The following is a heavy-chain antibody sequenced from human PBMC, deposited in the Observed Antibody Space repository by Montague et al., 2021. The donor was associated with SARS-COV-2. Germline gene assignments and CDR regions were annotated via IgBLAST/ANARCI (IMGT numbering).Heavy chain of an antibody. Sequence: SLRLSCAASGFSFSSFSMPWVRQAPGKGLESLAYVSSDGNDKYYSDSVRGRFTISRDNSKNTVSLQVNSLRVEDTAVYYCVRDRGMRGFDIWGQGTRVIVSS. V-gene: IGHV3-30*04. J-gene: IGHJ3*02. D-gene: IGHD3-10*01. CDR1: GFSFSSFS. CDR3: VRDRGMRGFDI. CDR2: VSSDGNDK.